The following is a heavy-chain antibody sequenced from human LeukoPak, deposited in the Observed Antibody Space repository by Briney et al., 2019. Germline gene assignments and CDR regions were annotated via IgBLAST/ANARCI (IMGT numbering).Heavy chain of an antibody. J-gene: IGHJ3*02. CDR2: IYYSGST. Sequence: PSETLSLTCTVSGGSISSSSYYWGWIRQPPGKGLEWIGSIYYSGSTYYNPSLKSRVTISVDTSKNQFSLKLSSVTAADTAVYYCARVPTYYDILTGHRYYGAFDIWGQGTMVTVSS. D-gene: IGHD3-9*01. V-gene: IGHV4-39*07. CDR3: ARVPTYYDILTGHRYYGAFDI. CDR1: GGSISSSSYY.